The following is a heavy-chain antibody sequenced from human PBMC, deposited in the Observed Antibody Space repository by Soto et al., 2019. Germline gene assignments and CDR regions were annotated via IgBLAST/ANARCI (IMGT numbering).Heavy chain of an antibody. CDR2: ISSSGRRT. D-gene: IGHD3-3*01. Sequence: GGSLRLSCVTSGFTFANYGMGWFRQAPGKGLYWVSGISSSGRRTYYADSVKGRFTISRDNSKNTMYLEMDSLRADDTAVYYCAKVAKSGAVIEYFDSWGQGSLVTVSS. CDR3: AKVAKSGAVIEYFDS. V-gene: IGHV3-23*01. J-gene: IGHJ4*02. CDR1: GFTFANYG.